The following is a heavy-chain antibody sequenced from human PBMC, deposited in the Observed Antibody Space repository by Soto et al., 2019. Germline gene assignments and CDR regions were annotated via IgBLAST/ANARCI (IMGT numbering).Heavy chain of an antibody. CDR1: GFTFSSYG. J-gene: IGHJ4*02. CDR3: ARDYGSGIDC. D-gene: IGHD3-10*01. CDR2: IWYDGSSK. V-gene: IGHV3-33*01. Sequence: QVLLVESGGGVVQPGRSLRLSCAASGFTFSSYGMHWVRQAPGKGLEWVAVIWYDGSSKYYADSVKGRFTISRDNSNNTLDLQMNSRRGEDTAVYYCARDYGSGIDCWGQGTLVTVSS.